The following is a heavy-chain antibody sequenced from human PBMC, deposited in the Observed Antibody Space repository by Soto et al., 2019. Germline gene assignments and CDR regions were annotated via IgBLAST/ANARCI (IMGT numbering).Heavy chain of an antibody. V-gene: IGHV3-23*01. D-gene: IGHD1-26*01. CDR3: AKVELYFDY. Sequence: GGSLRLSCAASGFTFSSYAMSWVRQAPGKGLEWVSNISSSGGSTYYADYVKGRFTISRDNSKNTLYLQMNSLRVEDRAIYCCAKVELYFDYWGQGTLVTVSS. J-gene: IGHJ4*02. CDR2: ISSSGGST. CDR1: GFTFSSYA.